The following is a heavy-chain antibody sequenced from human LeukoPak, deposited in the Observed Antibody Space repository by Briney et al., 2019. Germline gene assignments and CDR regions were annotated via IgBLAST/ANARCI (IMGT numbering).Heavy chain of an antibody. V-gene: IGHV1-69*13. CDR1: GGTFISYA. CDR2: IIPIFGTA. J-gene: IGHJ4*02. D-gene: IGHD5-12*01. CDR3: ARGRRRYSGYDSFDY. Sequence: ASVKVSCKASGGTFISYAISWVRQAPGQGLEWMGGIIPIFGTANYAQKFQGRVTITADESTSTAYMELSSLRSEDTAVYYCARGRRRYSGYDSFDYWGQGTLVTVSS.